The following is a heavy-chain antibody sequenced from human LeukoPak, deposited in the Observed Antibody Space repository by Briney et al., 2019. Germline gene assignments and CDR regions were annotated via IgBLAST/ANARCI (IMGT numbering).Heavy chain of an antibody. CDR1: GGSISSYY. Sequence: SETLSLTCTVSGGSISSYYWSWIRQPPGKGLEWIGYIYYSGSTNYNPSLKSRVTISVDTSKNQFSLKLSSVTAADTAVYYCARVRYFWSGYLDYWGQGTLVTVSS. D-gene: IGHD3-3*01. CDR2: IYYSGST. CDR3: ARVRYFWSGYLDY. J-gene: IGHJ4*02. V-gene: IGHV4-59*01.